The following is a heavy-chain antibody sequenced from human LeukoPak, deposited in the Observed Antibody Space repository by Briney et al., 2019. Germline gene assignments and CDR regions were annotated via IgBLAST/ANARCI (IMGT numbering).Heavy chain of an antibody. CDR2: INPNSGGT. J-gene: IGHJ4*02. V-gene: IGHV1-2*02. D-gene: IGHD4-17*01. Sequence: GASVKVSCKASGYTFTVYYMHWVRQAPGQGLEWMGWINPNSGGTHYAQKFQGRVTVTRDTSISTTYMDLSRLRSDDTAVYYCARKGEDYGDYDYWGQGTLVTVSS. CDR3: ARKGEDYGDYDY. CDR1: GYTFTVYY.